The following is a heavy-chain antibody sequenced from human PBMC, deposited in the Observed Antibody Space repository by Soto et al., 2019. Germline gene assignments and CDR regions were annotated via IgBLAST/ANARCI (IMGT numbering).Heavy chain of an antibody. V-gene: IGHV5-51*01. CDR1: EYSFSNFW. CDR2: IYPGDSNV. CDR3: ARHGKEYSTSDGGYNWFDH. J-gene: IGHJ5*02. Sequence: HGESLKISCKGSEYSFSNFWIAWVRQMPGKGLDWIGNIYPGDSNVKYSPSFQGQVTISVERSIDTAYLQWSRLKASDTAIYYCARHGKEYSTSDGGYNWFDHWAQGTLVTVSS. D-gene: IGHD6-6*01.